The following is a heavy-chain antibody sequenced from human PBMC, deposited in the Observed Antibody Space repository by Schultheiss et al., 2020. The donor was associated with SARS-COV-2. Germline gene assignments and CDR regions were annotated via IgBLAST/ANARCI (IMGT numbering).Heavy chain of an antibody. CDR1: GGSISSGGYY. CDR3: ARSRPTLLYDFWSGYPNDAFDI. CDR2: IYYSGST. Sequence: SQTLSLTCTVSGGSISSGGYYWSWIRQPPGKGLEWIGYIYYSGSTNYNPSLKSLVTISVDTSKNQFSLKLSSVTAADTAVYYCARSRPTLLYDFWSGYPNDAFDIWGQGTMVTVSS. V-gene: IGHV4-61*08. J-gene: IGHJ3*02. D-gene: IGHD3-3*01.